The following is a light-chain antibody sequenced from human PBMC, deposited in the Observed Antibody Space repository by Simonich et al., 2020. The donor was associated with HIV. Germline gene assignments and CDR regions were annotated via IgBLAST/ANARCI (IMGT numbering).Light chain of an antibody. CDR1: TRDVGGYNY. V-gene: IGLV2-14*01. CDR2: DVS. Sequence: QSALTQPPSASGSPGQSVTISCTGTTRDVGGYNYFSWDHQNPGKAPKVMIYDVSKRPSGVSNLFSASKSGNTASLTISGLQAEDEADYYCSSYTSSSTLVFGGRTKLTVL. CDR3: SSYTSSSTLV. J-gene: IGLJ2*01.